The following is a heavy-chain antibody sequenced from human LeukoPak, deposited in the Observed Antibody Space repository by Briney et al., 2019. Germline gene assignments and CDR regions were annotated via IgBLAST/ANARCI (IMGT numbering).Heavy chain of an antibody. V-gene: IGHV4-61*02. Sequence: SETLSLTCTVSGGSISSGSYYWSWIRQPAGKGLEWIRRIYTSGSTNYNPSLKSRVTISVDTSKNQFSLKLSSVTAADTAVYYCAREGPYSSSWYLNLNWFDPWGQGTLVTVSS. J-gene: IGHJ5*02. D-gene: IGHD6-13*01. CDR2: IYTSGST. CDR1: GGSISSGSYY. CDR3: AREGPYSSSWYLNLNWFDP.